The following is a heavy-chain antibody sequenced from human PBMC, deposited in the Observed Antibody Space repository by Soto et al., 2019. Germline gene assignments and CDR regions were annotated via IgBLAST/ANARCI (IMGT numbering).Heavy chain of an antibody. V-gene: IGHV1-69*01. CDR3: ARAAIHGSSCYFWFDP. CDR1: GGTFSRHA. CDR2: IIPLFGTT. J-gene: IGHJ5*02. D-gene: IGHD6-13*01. Sequence: QVQLVQSGSEVKMPGSSVKVSCKTSGGTFSRHAINWVRQAPGQGLEWMGGIIPLFGTTNYAQKFKGRVTISADESTSTAYMALSSLTSEDAAVYYCARAAIHGSSCYFWFDPWGQGTLVTVSS.